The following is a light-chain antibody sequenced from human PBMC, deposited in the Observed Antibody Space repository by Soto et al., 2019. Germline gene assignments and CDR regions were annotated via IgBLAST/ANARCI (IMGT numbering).Light chain of an antibody. CDR1: QSVLYSSNNRNY. J-gene: IGKJ1*01. CDR2: WAS. Sequence: DLVMTQSPDSLAVSLGERATINCKSSQSVLYSSNNRNYLAWYQQKPGQPPKLLIYWASTRESGVPDRFSGSGSGTDFTLTISSLQAEDVAVYYCQQYYSTPRTFGQGTKVDI. CDR3: QQYYSTPRT. V-gene: IGKV4-1*01.